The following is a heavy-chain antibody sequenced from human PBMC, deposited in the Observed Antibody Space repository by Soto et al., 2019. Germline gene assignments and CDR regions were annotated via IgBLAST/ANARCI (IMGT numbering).Heavy chain of an antibody. Sequence: QPGGSLRLSCTASGFTFGDYAMSWVRQAPGKGLEWVGFIRSKAYGGTTEYAASVKGRFTISRDDSKSIAYLQMNSLKTEDTAVYYCTQSPQWLAQSGYWGQGTLVTVSS. CDR1: GFTFGDYA. V-gene: IGHV3-49*04. J-gene: IGHJ4*02. CDR2: IRSKAYGGTT. D-gene: IGHD6-19*01. CDR3: TQSPQWLAQSGY.